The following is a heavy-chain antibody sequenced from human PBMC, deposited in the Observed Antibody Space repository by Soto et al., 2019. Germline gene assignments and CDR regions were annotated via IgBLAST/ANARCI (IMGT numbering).Heavy chain of an antibody. Sequence: GGSLRLSCAASGFTFSGYSVNWVRQAPGKGLEWVSYISSGSKTIYYAESVKGRFTVSRDNARNSQYLQMNSLRDEETAVYYCAREDLLGVRRFDYWGQGDLVTVSS. CDR1: GFTFSGYS. D-gene: IGHD3-10*01. CDR2: ISSGSKTI. V-gene: IGHV3-48*02. CDR3: AREDLLGVRRFDY. J-gene: IGHJ4*02.